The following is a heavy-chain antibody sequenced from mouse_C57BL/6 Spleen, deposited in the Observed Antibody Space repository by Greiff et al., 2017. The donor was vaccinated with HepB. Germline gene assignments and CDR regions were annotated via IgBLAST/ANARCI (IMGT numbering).Heavy chain of an antibody. V-gene: IGHV1-50*01. D-gene: IGHD1-1*01. J-gene: IGHJ3*01. Sequence: QVQLQQPGAELVKPGASVKLSCKASGYTFTSYWMQWVKQRPGQGLEWIGEIDPSDSYTNYNQKFKGKATLTVDTASSTAYMQLSSLTSEDSAVYYCAPLLLRSFAYWGQGTLVTVSA. CDR3: APLLLRSFAY. CDR1: GYTFTSYW. CDR2: IDPSDSYT.